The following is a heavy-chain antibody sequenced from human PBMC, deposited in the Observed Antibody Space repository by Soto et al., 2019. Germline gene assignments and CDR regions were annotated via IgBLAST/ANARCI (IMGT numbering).Heavy chain of an antibody. D-gene: IGHD3-3*01. Sequence: GGSLRLSCAASGFTFSSYWMSWVRQAPGKELEWVENIKQEGSEKYHVDSVKDRFTISRDNAKHSLNLQMNTLRAEDTAVYFCAREAYYDFWSGYNQLDYWGQGTLFTVSS. CDR2: IKQEGSEK. CDR3: AREAYYDFWSGYNQLDY. V-gene: IGHV3-7*01. J-gene: IGHJ4*02. CDR1: GFTFSSYW.